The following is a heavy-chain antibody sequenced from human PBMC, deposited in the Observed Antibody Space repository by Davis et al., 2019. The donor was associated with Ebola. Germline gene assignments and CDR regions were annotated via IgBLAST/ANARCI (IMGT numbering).Heavy chain of an antibody. CDR2: LYSGGGT. V-gene: IGHV3-66*01. Sequence: GGSLRLSCAASGFTVSSNYMSWVRQAPGKGLEWVSVLYSGGGTYYADSVKGRFTISRDNSKNTLFLQMNSLRAEDTAVYYCASYDFWSGYQFDYWGQGTLVTVSS. D-gene: IGHD3-3*01. CDR3: ASYDFWSGYQFDY. J-gene: IGHJ4*02. CDR1: GFTVSSNY.